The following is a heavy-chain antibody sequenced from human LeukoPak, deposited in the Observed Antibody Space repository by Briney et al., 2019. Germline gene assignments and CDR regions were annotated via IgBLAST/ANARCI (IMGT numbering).Heavy chain of an antibody. Sequence: PSEALSHTCTDPLGSATSTSYYCGWIRQPPGKGLGWIAYINYSGTTYSKPSLKSRITTSLDTSKNQFSLRLNSVTAADTAVYYCARQFYDRSGYRRIYYLDYWGQGILITVSS. CDR2: INYSGTT. D-gene: IGHD3-22*01. J-gene: IGHJ4*02. CDR3: ARQFYDRSGYRRIYYLDY. V-gene: IGHV4-39*01. CDR1: LGSATSTSYY.